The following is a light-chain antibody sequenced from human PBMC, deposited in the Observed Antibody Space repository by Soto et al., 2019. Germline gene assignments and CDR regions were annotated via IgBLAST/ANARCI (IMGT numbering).Light chain of an antibody. CDR1: SSNIGAGYD. J-gene: IGLJ1*01. V-gene: IGLV1-40*01. CDR2: VNN. CDR3: QSCDNSLSGCV. Sequence: QSVLTQPPSVSGAAGQRVSISCTGSSSNIGAGYDVHWYQQLPGTAPKLLIYVNNARPSGVPDRFSGSKSGTSASLAITGLQAGDEADYYCQSCDNSLSGCVFGGGTKVTVL.